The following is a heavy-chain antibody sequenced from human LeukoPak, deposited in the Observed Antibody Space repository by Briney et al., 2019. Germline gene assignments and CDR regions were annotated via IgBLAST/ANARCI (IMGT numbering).Heavy chain of an antibody. V-gene: IGHV6-1*01. J-gene: IGHJ4*02. CDR2: TYYRSKWYN. CDR3: ARQSGRLLFGESNFDY. Sequence: SQTLSLTCAISGDSVSSNSAAWNWIRQSPSRGLEWLGRTYYRSKWYNDYAVSVKSRITINPDTSKNQFSLQLNSVTAADTAVYYCARQSGRLLFGESNFDYWGQGTLVTVSS. CDR1: GDSVSSNSAA. D-gene: IGHD3-10*01.